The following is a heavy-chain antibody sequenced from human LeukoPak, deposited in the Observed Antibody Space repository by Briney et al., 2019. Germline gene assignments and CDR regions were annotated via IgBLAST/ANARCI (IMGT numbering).Heavy chain of an antibody. J-gene: IGHJ5*02. Sequence: GASVKVSCKAYGYTFTGYYMHWVRQAPGQGLEWMGWINPNNGGTKYAQRFQGRVTMTRDTSISTAYMELRWLRSDDTAVYYCAREGRYGPGRFDPWGQGTLVTVSS. CDR1: GYTFTGYY. V-gene: IGHV1-2*02. D-gene: IGHD3-9*01. CDR3: AREGRYGPGRFDP. CDR2: INPNNGGT.